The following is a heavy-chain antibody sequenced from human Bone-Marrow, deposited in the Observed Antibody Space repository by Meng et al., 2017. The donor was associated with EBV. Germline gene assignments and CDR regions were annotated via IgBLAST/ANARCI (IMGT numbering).Heavy chain of an antibody. CDR1: CEAYRGYY. Sequence: EYLSLPRGVWCEAYRGYYGIRLRQPQGKWLVWIGEINNSGSSNYNPCLKSRVTISVDTSKNQFSLKLCSVTAADTAVYYCARGGGLGVVVAAQTNWFDPWGQGTLVTVSS. J-gene: IGHJ5*02. CDR3: ARGGGLGVVVAAQTNWFDP. CDR2: INNSGSS. D-gene: IGHD2-15*01. V-gene: IGHV4-34*01.